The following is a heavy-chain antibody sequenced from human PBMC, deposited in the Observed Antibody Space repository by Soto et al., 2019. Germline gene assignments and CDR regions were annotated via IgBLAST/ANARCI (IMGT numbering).Heavy chain of an antibody. CDR2: ISYDGSNK. Sequence: GGSLRLSCAASGFTFSSYAMHWVRQAPGKGLEWVAVISYDGSNKYYADSVKGRFTISRDNSKNTLYLQMNSLRAEDTAVYYCERDVGSSSWYGFFDYWGQGTLVTVSS. J-gene: IGHJ4*02. V-gene: IGHV3-30-3*01. CDR1: GFTFSSYA. D-gene: IGHD6-13*01. CDR3: ERDVGSSSWYGFFDY.